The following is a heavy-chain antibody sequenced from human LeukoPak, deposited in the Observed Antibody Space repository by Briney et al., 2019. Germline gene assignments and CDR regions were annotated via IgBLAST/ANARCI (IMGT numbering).Heavy chain of an antibody. Sequence: GGSLRLSCAASGFTFSSYWMHWVRQAPGKGLVWVSRINSDGSSTYYADSVKGRFTISRDNAKNSLYLQMNSLRAEDTALYYCAKGFYGSGSYYPEGFDYWGQGTLVTVSS. CDR2: INSDGSST. CDR1: GFTFSSYW. J-gene: IGHJ4*02. D-gene: IGHD3-10*01. CDR3: AKGFYGSGSYYPEGFDY. V-gene: IGHV3-74*01.